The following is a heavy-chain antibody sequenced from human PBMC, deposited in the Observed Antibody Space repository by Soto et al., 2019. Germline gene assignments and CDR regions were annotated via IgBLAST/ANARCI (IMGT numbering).Heavy chain of an antibody. V-gene: IGHV3-30*04. Sequence: QVQLVESGGGVVQPERSQRLSCAASKFTFRTYVMHWVRQAPGKGLEWVALISFDGSNKYYADSVKGRFTISRDNSKNTMYLQMNSLRPEDTAVYYCAREMIPMIMGGMSAMDVWGQGTTVIVSS. J-gene: IGHJ6*02. CDR3: AREMIPMIMGGMSAMDV. CDR2: ISFDGSNK. CDR1: KFTFRTYV. D-gene: IGHD3-22*01.